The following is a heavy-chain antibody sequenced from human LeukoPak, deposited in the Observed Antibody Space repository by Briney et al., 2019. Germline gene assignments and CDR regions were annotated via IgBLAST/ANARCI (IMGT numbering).Heavy chain of an antibody. Sequence: PGGSLRLSCAASGFTFSNYAMSWVRQAPGKGPEWVSFISSSGGTTYYADSVKGRFTISRDNSKNTLYLQKNSLKVEDTAIYYCAKSGAYVIDYWGQGTLVTVSS. CDR1: GFTFSNYA. J-gene: IGHJ4*02. CDR2: ISSSGGTT. V-gene: IGHV3-23*01. D-gene: IGHD3-10*02. CDR3: AKSGAYVIDY.